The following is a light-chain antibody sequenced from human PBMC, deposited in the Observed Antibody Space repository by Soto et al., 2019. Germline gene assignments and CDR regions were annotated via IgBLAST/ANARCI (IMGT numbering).Light chain of an antibody. J-gene: IGKJ1*01. CDR1: QSVGSN. CDR3: QQYKDWRT. CDR2: GAS. V-gene: IGKV3-15*01. Sequence: EIVMTQSPATLSVSPGERVTLSCRASQSVGSNLAWYQQKPGQTPRLLVFGASTRATGIPVRFSGSGSGTEFTLTISSLQSEDFAVYYCQQYKDWRTFGQGTKVEIK.